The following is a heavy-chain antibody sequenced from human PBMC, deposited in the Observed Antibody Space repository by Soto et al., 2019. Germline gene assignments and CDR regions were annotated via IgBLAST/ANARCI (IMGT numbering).Heavy chain of an antibody. D-gene: IGHD1-20*01. V-gene: IGHV1-18*01. CDR2: ISAYNGNL. Sequence: QVQLVQSGAEVKMPGASVKVSCKASGYTFINSGISWVRQASGQGLEWMGWISAYNGNLNYAPKIQGRVTMTTDASTTTAYMELRSLRSDDTAVYYCVRDGISGAEPFDIWGQGTMVTVSS. J-gene: IGHJ3*02. CDR1: GYTFINSG. CDR3: VRDGISGAEPFDI.